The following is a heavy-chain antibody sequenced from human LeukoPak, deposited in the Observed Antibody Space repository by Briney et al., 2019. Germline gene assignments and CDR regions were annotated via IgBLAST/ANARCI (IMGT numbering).Heavy chain of an antibody. Sequence: SETLSLTCTVSGGSISSSSYYWGWIRQPPGKGLEWIGSIYYSGSTYYNPSLKSRVTICVDTSKNQFSLKLSSVTAADTAVYYCARRGYDSSGSYRNYWGQGTLVTVSS. D-gene: IGHD3-22*01. V-gene: IGHV4-39*01. CDR1: GGSISSSSYY. J-gene: IGHJ4*02. CDR2: IYYSGST. CDR3: ARRGYDSSGSYRNY.